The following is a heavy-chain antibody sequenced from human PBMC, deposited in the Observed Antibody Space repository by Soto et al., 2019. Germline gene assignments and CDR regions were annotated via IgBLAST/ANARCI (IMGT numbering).Heavy chain of an antibody. V-gene: IGHV4-31*03. Sequence: QVQLQESGPGLVKASQTLSLTCTVSGGSISSNGFDNCWSRIRQRPGQGLEGIGYIYHSGNTYYNGSTNYYPPFESRVTISVGSSKNQFSLRLSSVTAADTAVYYCAREVVEPAAMGNHYYYMDVWGKGTTVTVSS. D-gene: IGHD2-2*01. CDR2: IYHSGNT. J-gene: IGHJ6*03. CDR1: GGSISSNGFDNC. CDR3: AREVVEPAAMGNHYYYMDV.